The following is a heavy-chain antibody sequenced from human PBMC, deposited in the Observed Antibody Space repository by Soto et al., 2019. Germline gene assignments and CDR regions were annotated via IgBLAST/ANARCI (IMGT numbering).Heavy chain of an antibody. V-gene: IGHV3-23*01. Sequence: SLRLSCAASGFTFSDYAMSWVRQAPGKGLEWVSAISGSGGSTYFADSVKGRFTISRDNSENMLFLQMNSLRAEDTAVYYCAKDRGTPMIPAQFDSWGQGTLVTVSS. CDR1: GFTFSDYA. CDR2: ISGSGGST. D-gene: IGHD3-16*01. J-gene: IGHJ4*02. CDR3: AKDRGTPMIPAQFDS.